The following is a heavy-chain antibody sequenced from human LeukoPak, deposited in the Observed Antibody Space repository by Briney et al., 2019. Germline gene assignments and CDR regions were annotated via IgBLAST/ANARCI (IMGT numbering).Heavy chain of an antibody. CDR2: IYYSGST. Sequence: PSETLSLTCTVSGVSISSYYWSWIRQPPGKGLEWIGYIYYSGSTNYNPSLKSRVTISVDTSKNQFSLKLSSVTAADTAVYYCARVGYYYDSSGYYRYFDYWGQGTLVTVSS. D-gene: IGHD3-22*01. J-gene: IGHJ4*02. V-gene: IGHV4-59*01. CDR3: ARVGYYYDSSGYYRYFDY. CDR1: GVSISSYY.